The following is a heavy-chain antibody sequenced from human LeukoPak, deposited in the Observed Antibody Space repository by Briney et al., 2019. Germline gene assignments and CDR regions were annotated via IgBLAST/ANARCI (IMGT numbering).Heavy chain of an antibody. CDR1: GGSISSYY. V-gene: IGHV4-59*08. D-gene: IGHD3-22*01. J-gene: IGHJ4*02. CDR2: IYYSGSI. CDR3: ARHLYDSSGYLDY. Sequence: SETLSLTCTVSGGSISSYYWSWIRQPPGKGLEWIGYIYYSGSINYNPSLKSRVTIPVDTSKNQFSLKLSSVTAADTAVYYCARHLYDSSGYLDYWGQGTLVTVSS.